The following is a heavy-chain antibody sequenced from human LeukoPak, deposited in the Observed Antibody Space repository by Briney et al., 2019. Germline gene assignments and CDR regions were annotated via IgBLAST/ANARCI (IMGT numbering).Heavy chain of an antibody. Sequence: PGGSLRLSCAASGFTFSSYAMSWVRQAPGKGLEWVSAISGSGGSAYYADSVKGRFTISRDNSKNTLYLQIYSLRPEDTAVYYCARGSYDSSGDFLRGLIRGDAFDIWGQGTMVTVSS. CDR3: ARGSYDSSGDFLRGLIRGDAFDI. CDR2: ISGSGGSA. V-gene: IGHV3-23*01. D-gene: IGHD3-22*01. CDR1: GFTFSSYA. J-gene: IGHJ3*02.